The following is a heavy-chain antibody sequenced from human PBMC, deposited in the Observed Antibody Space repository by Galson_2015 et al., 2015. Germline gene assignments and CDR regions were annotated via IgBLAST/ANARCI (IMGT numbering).Heavy chain of an antibody. V-gene: IGHV1-69*13. CDR1: GYTFTSYG. Sequence: SVKVSCKASGYTFTSYGISWVRQAPGQGLEWMGGIIPFFGTANYAQKFQGRVTITADESTSTAYMELSSLRSEDTAVYYCARTFYGDYVTTPLPNSYYGMDVWGQGTPVTVSS. CDR3: ARTFYGDYVTTPLPNSYYGMDV. D-gene: IGHD4-17*01. J-gene: IGHJ6*02. CDR2: IIPFFGTA.